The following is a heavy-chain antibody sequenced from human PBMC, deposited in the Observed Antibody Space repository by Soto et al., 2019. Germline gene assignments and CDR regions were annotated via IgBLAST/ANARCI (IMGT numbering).Heavy chain of an antibody. CDR2: ISASSTYI. Sequence: EVQLVESGGDVVKAGGSLRLSCVGSGFTFSSYNMHWVRQAPGKGLEWVSSISASSTYIHYADSVKGRFTIFRDNANNSLYLHMNSLRAADTAVYYCARNGNFYDSGGSRDYWGQGTLVTVSS. CDR3: ARNGNFYDSGGSRDY. J-gene: IGHJ4*02. D-gene: IGHD3-22*01. CDR1: GFTFSSYN. V-gene: IGHV3-21*01.